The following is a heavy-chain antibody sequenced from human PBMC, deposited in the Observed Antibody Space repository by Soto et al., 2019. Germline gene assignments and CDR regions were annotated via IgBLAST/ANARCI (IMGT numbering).Heavy chain of an antibody. D-gene: IGHD3-10*01. J-gene: IGHJ4*02. Sequence: QVQLQESGPGLVKPSQTLSLTCTVSGGSISSGDYYWSWIRQPPGKGLEWIGYIYYSGSTYYNPTLKRRXPXSXXTSKNQFSLKLSSVTAADTAVYYCARAQGSGFLVSWGQGTLVTVSS. CDR1: GGSISSGDYY. V-gene: IGHV4-30-4*01. CDR3: ARAQGSGFLVS. CDR2: IYYSGST.